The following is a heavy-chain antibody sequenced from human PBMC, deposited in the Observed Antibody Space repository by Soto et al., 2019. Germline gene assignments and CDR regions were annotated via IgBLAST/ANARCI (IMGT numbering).Heavy chain of an antibody. V-gene: IGHV4-59*08. CDR2: IYYSEST. Sequence: PSETLSLTCTVSGGSLSSYYWSWIRQAPGKGLENLGYIYYSESTNYNPSFKSRVTISVDTSRNQFSLTLSSVTAADTAMYYCARHGERTIRSLNWFDPWGQGTPVTVSS. CDR1: GGSLSSYY. J-gene: IGHJ5*02. CDR3: ARHGERTIRSLNWFDP. D-gene: IGHD4-17*01.